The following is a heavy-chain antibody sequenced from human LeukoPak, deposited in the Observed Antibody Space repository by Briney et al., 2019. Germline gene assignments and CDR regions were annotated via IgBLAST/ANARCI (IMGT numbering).Heavy chain of an antibody. Sequence: GGSLRLSCAASGFTFSDYYMSWIRQAPGKGLEWVSYISSTGSPIYYADSVKGRFTISRDNAKNSLYLQMNSPRAEDTAVYYCARVGINDYGDYVDYYFDYWGQGTLVTVSS. CDR3: ARVGINDYGDYVDYYFDY. CDR2: ISSTGSPI. CDR1: GFTFSDYY. D-gene: IGHD4-17*01. J-gene: IGHJ4*02. V-gene: IGHV3-11*01.